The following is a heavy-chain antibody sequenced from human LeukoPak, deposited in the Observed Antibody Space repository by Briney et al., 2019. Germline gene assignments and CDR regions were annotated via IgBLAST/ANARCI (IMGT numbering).Heavy chain of an antibody. Sequence: PSGTLSLTCTVSGGSISSDYWSWIRQPAGEGLEWMGRIFTSGSTSYNPSLKSRVTMSLDTSKNQFSLKLSSVTAADTAVYFCSRGGANDLWGQGTLVTVSS. V-gene: IGHV4-4*07. J-gene: IGHJ5*02. CDR1: GGSISSDY. D-gene: IGHD3-16*01. CDR2: IFTSGST. CDR3: SRGGANDL.